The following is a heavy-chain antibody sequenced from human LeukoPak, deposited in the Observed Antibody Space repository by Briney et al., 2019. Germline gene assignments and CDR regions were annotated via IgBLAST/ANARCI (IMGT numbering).Heavy chain of an antibody. J-gene: IGHJ4*02. CDR1: GFPFSDYG. CDR2: ISHDGGNK. Sequence: GTSLRLSCAASGFPFSDYGMYWVRQAPGKGLEWLAVISHDGGNKHYADSVKGRITISRDNSMNTLYLQMNSLTAEDTAVYYCAKVRWGSDNALDSWGQGTLVTGSS. V-gene: IGHV3-30*18. CDR3: AKVRWGSDNALDS. D-gene: IGHD3-16*01.